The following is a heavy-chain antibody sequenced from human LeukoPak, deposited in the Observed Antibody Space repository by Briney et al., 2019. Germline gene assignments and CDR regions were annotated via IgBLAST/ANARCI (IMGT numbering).Heavy chain of an antibody. J-gene: IGHJ5*02. V-gene: IGHV3-53*01. D-gene: IGHD3-10*01. CDR3: AKTAYYYGSGSYH. CDR1: GFTVSSNY. Sequence: LPGGSLRLSCAASGFTVSSNYLSWVRQAPGKGLEWVSLIYSGGSTYYADSVKGRFTISRDNSKNTLYLQMNSLRAEDTAVYYCAKTAYYYGSGSYHWGQGTLVTVSS. CDR2: IYSGGST.